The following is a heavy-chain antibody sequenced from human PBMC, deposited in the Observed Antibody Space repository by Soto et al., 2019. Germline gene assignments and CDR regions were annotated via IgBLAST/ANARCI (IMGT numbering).Heavy chain of an antibody. Sequence: SETLSLTCAVYGGSFSGYYWSWIRQPPGKGLEWIGEINYSGSTNYNPSLKSRVTISVDTSKNQFSLKLSPVTAADTAVYYCARVGSYYFSNYFDYWGQGTLVTVSS. CDR3: ARVGSYYFSNYFDY. V-gene: IGHV4-34*01. D-gene: IGHD1-26*01. J-gene: IGHJ4*02. CDR2: INYSGST. CDR1: GGSFSGYY.